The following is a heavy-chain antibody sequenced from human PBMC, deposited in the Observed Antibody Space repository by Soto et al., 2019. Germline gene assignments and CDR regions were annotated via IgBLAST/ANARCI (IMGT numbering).Heavy chain of an antibody. CDR3: ARLGAYYQSLDP. J-gene: IGHJ5*02. CDR1: GYSISSPNW. CDR2: IYYSGTT. Sequence: SETLSLNFAVSGYSISSPNWWGWIRQHPGKGMEGIGYIYYSGTTYYNPTLNSRVTKSVDTSKNQFSLKLTSVTAVDTAVYYCARLGAYYQSLDPWGPGTLVT. D-gene: IGHD2-21*01. V-gene: IGHV4-28*01.